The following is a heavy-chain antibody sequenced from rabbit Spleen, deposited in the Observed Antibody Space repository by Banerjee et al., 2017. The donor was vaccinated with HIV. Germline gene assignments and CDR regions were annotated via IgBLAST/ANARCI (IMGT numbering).Heavy chain of an antibody. CDR2: IYPHLRNR. Sequence: QEQLEESGGDLVKPEGSLTLTCTASGFSFSSSDYICWVRQAPGKGLEWIAYIYPHLRNRDYASWVSGRFTISLDDAQNTVFLQMTSLTVADTATYFCARTSGWGAAYGMDLWGQGTLVTVS. CDR3: ARTSGWGAAYGMDL. V-gene: IGHV1S45*01. J-gene: IGHJ6*01. D-gene: IGHD4-1*01. CDR1: GFSFSSSDY.